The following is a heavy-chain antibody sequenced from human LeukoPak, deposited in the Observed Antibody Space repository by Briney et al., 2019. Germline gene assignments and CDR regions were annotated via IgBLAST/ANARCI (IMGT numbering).Heavy chain of an antibody. CDR3: ASWTRSGWYSDDY. V-gene: IGHV4-39*01. CDR1: GGSISSSSYY. J-gene: IGHJ4*02. CDR2: IYYSGST. Sequence: PSETLSLTCTVSGGSISSSSYYWGWIRQPPGKGLEWIGSIYYSGSTYYNPSLKSRVTISVDTSKNQFSLKLSSVTAADTAVYYCASWTRSGWYSDDYWGQGTLVTVSS. D-gene: IGHD6-19*01.